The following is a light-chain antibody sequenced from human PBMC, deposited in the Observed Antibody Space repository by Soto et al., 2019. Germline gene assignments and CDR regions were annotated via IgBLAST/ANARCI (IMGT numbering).Light chain of an antibody. CDR3: SSYTSDSSDV. J-gene: IGLJ1*01. CDR2: AVS. Sequence: QSALTQPASVSGSPGQSITISCTGTSSDVGLYDYVSWYQQHPGKAPQLMVYAVSNRPSGVSNRFSASKSVNTASLFISGLQAEDEADYYCSSYTSDSSDVFGSGTKVTVL. CDR1: SSDVGLYDY. V-gene: IGLV2-14*01.